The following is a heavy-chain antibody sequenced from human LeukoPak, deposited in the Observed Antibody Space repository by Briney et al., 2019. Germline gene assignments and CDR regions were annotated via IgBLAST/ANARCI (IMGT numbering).Heavy chain of an antibody. J-gene: IGHJ4*02. CDR2: IYYSGST. V-gene: IGHV4-39*01. CDR3: ARRGKLAVKSLEYSSWRYFDY. CDR1: GGSISSSSYY. D-gene: IGHD6-6*01. Sequence: PSETLSLTCTVSGGSISSSSYYWGWIRQPPGKGLEWIGSIYYSGSTYYNPSLKSRVTISVDTSKNQFSLKLSSVTAADTAVYYCARRGKLAVKSLEYSSWRYFDYWGQGTLVTVSS.